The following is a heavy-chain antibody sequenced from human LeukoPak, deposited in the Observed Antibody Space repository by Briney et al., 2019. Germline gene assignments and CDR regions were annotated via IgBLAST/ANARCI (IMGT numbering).Heavy chain of an antibody. CDR3: ARGKSSGWYLGY. D-gene: IGHD6-19*01. J-gene: IGHJ4*02. Sequence: GGSLRLSCAASGFTFSSYEMNWVRQAPGKGLEWVSYISSSGSTIYYADSVKGRFTISGDNAKNSLYLQMNSLRAEDTAVYYCARGKSSGWYLGYWGQGNLVTVSS. V-gene: IGHV3-48*03. CDR2: ISSSGSTI. CDR1: GFTFSSYE.